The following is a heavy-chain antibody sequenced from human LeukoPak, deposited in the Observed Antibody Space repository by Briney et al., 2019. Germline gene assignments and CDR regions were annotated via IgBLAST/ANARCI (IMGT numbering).Heavy chain of an antibody. CDR3: ARHYQGSGSPRRHFDY. Sequence: NASETLSLTCTVSGGSISSYYWSWIRQPPGKGLEWIGYIYYSGSTNYNPSLKSRVTMSVDTSKNQFSLKLSSVTAADTAVYYCARHYQGSGSPRRHFDYWGQGTLVTVSS. J-gene: IGHJ4*02. CDR2: IYYSGST. CDR1: GGSISSYY. V-gene: IGHV4-59*08. D-gene: IGHD3-10*01.